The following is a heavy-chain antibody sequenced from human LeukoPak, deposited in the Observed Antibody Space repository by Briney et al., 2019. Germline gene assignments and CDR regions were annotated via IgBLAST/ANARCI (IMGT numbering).Heavy chain of an antibody. J-gene: IGHJ4*02. V-gene: IGHV1-69*13. CDR2: IIPIFGTA. D-gene: IGHD3-10*01. CDR3: ARAGYGSGSFDY. Sequence: SVKVSCKASGGTFSSYAISWVRQAPGQGLEWMGGIIPIFGTANYAQEFQGRVTITADESTSTAYMELSSLRSEDTAVYYCARAGYGSGSFDYWGQGTLVTVSS. CDR1: GGTFSSYA.